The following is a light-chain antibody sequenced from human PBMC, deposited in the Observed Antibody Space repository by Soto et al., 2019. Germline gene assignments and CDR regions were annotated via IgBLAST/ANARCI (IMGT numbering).Light chain of an antibody. V-gene: IGKV3-20*01. CDR2: GIS. Sequence: EIVLTQSPDTLALSPGERATLSCRAGQSVTSNYLAWYQQKPGQAPRLLIFGISSRATGIPDRFSGSGSGTDFTLTIARLEPEDFAVYSCQQYGSSYAFGQGTKLEIK. CDR3: QQYGSSYA. J-gene: IGKJ2*01. CDR1: QSVTSNY.